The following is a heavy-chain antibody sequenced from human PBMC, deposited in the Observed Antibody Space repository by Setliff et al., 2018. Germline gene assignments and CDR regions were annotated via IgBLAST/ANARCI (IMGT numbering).Heavy chain of an antibody. CDR3: ARTCSGSGCYAGLES. D-gene: IGHD2-15*01. CDR1: GFTFSTYR. Sequence: PGGSLRLSCAASGFTFSTYRMHWVRQAPGKGLEWVAVIWDDGGSKYHADSVKGRFTISRDNSKNTLYLQMNSLRPEDTAVYYCARTCSGSGCYAGLESWGQGTPVTVSS. CDR2: IWDDGGSK. V-gene: IGHV3-33*08. J-gene: IGHJ4*02.